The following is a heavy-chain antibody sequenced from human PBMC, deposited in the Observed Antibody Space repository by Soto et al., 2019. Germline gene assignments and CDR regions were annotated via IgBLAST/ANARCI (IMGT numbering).Heavy chain of an antibody. Sequence: GESLKISCKGSGYSFTSYWIGWVRQMPGKGLEWMGIIYPGDSDTRYSPSFQGQVTISADKSISTAYLQWSSLKASDTAMYYCASSGMAAGTYYYGMDVWGQGTTVTVSS. CDR2: IYPGDSDT. J-gene: IGHJ6*02. V-gene: IGHV5-51*01. CDR3: ASSGMAAGTYYYGMDV. CDR1: GYSFTSYW. D-gene: IGHD6-13*01.